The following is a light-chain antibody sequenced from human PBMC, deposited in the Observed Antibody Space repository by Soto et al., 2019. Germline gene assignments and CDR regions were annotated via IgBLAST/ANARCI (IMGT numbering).Light chain of an antibody. J-gene: IGLJ1*01. CDR3: SSLTSSSPLYV. V-gene: IGLV2-14*01. Sequence: QSALTQPASVSGSPGQSITISCTGTSSDVGGYNYVSWYQQHPGKAPKLMIYDVGNRPSGISNRFSGSKSRNTASLTISGLQAEDEADYYCSSLTSSSPLYVFGTGTKVTVL. CDR1: SSDVGGYNY. CDR2: DVG.